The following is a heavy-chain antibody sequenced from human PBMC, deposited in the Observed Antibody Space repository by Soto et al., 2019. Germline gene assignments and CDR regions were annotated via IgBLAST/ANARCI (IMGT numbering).Heavy chain of an antibody. V-gene: IGHV1-8*01. CDR1: GYTFTSYD. CDR2: MNPNSGNT. Sequence: ASVKVSCKAPGYTFTSYDIDWVRQATGQGLEWMGWMNPNSGNTGYAQKFQGRVTMTRNTSISTAYMGLSSLRSEDTAVYYCASGDYDFWSGPNYYYYGMDVWGQGTTVTVSS. CDR3: ASGDYDFWSGPNYYYYGMDV. D-gene: IGHD3-3*01. J-gene: IGHJ6*02.